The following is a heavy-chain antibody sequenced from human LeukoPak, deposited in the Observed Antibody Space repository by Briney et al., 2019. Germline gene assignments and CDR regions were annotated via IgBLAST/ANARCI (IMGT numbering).Heavy chain of an antibody. V-gene: IGHV1-2*02. J-gene: IGHJ4*02. Sequence: ASVKVSCKASGYTFTGYYMHWVRQAPGQGLEWMGWINQNSGGTNYAQKFQGRVTMTRDTSISTAYMEMSRLRSDDTAVYYCARFYYDILTGYSTEIDYWGQGTLVTVSS. CDR2: INQNSGGT. CDR3: ARFYYDILTGYSTEIDY. CDR1: GYTFTGYY. D-gene: IGHD3-9*01.